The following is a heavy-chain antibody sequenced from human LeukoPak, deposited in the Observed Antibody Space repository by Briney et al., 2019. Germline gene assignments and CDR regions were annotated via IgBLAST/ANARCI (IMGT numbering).Heavy chain of an antibody. V-gene: IGHV3-30*02. D-gene: IGHD5-18*01. CDR3: AREHTATFDY. Sequence: GGSLRLSCAASGFIFTTSGVHWVRQAPGKGLEWVAFVRYDGNDKYHADSVKGRFTISRDNAKNSLYLQMNSLRAEDTAVYYCAREHTATFDYWGQGTLVTVSS. J-gene: IGHJ4*02. CDR1: GFIFTTSG. CDR2: VRYDGNDK.